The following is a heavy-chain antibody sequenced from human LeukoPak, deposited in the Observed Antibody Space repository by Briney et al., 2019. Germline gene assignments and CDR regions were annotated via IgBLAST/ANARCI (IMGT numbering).Heavy chain of an antibody. Sequence: GGSLRLSCAASGFTFSNYAMSWVRQAPGKGLEWVSGITSGGGTTDYADSVKGRFTISRDNSKNTLYLQMKTLRAEDTAVYYCAKDSASWIQTYFDYWGQGTLVTVSS. J-gene: IGHJ4*02. D-gene: IGHD5-18*01. CDR1: GFTFSNYA. CDR3: AKDSASWIQTYFDY. CDR2: ITSGGGTT. V-gene: IGHV3-23*01.